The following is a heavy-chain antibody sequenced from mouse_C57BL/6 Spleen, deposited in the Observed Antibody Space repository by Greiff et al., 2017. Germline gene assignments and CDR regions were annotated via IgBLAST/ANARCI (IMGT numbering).Heavy chain of an antibody. CDR3: ARSGDYYATDY. V-gene: IGHV1-80*01. CDR1: GYAFSSYW. D-gene: IGHD3-1*01. Sequence: VKLVESGAELVKPGASVKISCKASGYAFSSYWMNWVKPRPGKGLEWIGQIYPGDGDTNYTGKFKGKATLTANKSSSPAYMLLSVLTSEDSAVYFCARSGDYYATDYWSQGTSVTVSS. J-gene: IGHJ4*01. CDR2: IYPGDGDT.